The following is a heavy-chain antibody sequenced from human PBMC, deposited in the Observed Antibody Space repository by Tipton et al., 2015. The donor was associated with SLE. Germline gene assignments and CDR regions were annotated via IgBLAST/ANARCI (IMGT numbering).Heavy chain of an antibody. CDR2: IYSGGST. Sequence: SLRLSCAASGFTVSSNYVSWVRQAPGKGLEWVSVIYSGGSTYYADSVKGRFTISRDNSKNTLYLQMNSLRAEDTAVYYCARDRGSSWFFFDYWGQGILVTVSS. CDR1: GFTVSSNY. D-gene: IGHD6-13*01. V-gene: IGHV3-66*02. J-gene: IGHJ4*02. CDR3: ARDRGSSWFFFDY.